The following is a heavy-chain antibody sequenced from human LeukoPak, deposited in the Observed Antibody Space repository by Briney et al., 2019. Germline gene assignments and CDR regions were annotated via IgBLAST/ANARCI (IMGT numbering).Heavy chain of an antibody. Sequence: ASVKVSCKASGYTFTNYTINWVRLAPGQGLEWMGWIDTNTGNPTYAQGFAGRFVFSLDTYVTTTYLQISSLKAEETAVYFCTRGRVTTGYLVYWGQGTLVTVSS. J-gene: IGHJ4*02. V-gene: IGHV7-4-1*02. CDR3: TRGRVTTGYLVY. CDR2: IDTNTGNP. D-gene: IGHD3-9*01. CDR1: GYTFTNYT.